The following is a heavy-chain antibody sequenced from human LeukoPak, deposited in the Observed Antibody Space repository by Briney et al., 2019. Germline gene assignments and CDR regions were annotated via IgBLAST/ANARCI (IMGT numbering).Heavy chain of an antibody. D-gene: IGHD2-15*01. CDR3: ARGASFRSGGFNFDP. CDR1: GGSFSGYY. Sequence: PSETLSLTCAVYGGSFSGYYWSWVRQPPGKGLEWIGEINHSGSTNYNPSLKSRVTISVDTSKNQFSLELSSVTAADTAIYYCARGASFRSGGFNFDPWGQGTLVTVSS. J-gene: IGHJ5*02. V-gene: IGHV4-34*01. CDR2: INHSGST.